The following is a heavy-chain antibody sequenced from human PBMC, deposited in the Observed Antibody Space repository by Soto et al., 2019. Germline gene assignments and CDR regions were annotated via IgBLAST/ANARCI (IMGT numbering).Heavy chain of an antibody. J-gene: IGHJ4*02. CDR3: ARSTYCGGDCYSWDY. Sequence: QVQLQESGPGLVKASETLSLTCTVSGGSIYNFYWNWIRQTAGKGLEWIGRIYVTGGNNYYPSNYNPSLKRRVTMEVDTSKNQFSLTLSSVSAADTAVYYCARSTYCGGDCYSWDYWGQGTLVTVSS. V-gene: IGHV4-4*07. CDR1: GGSIYNFY. CDR2: IYVTGGNNYYPS. D-gene: IGHD2-21*02.